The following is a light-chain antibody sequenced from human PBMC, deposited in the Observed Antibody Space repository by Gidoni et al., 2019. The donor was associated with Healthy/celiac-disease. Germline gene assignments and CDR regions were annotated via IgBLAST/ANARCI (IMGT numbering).Light chain of an antibody. V-gene: IGKV3-11*01. CDR1: QRVSSY. CDR2: DAS. J-gene: IGKJ1*01. Sequence: EIVLTQSPATLSLSPGERATLHCRASQRVSSYLAWYQQKPGQAPRLLIYDASNRATGIPARFSGSGSGTDFTLTISSLEPEDFAVYYCQQRSNWPPWTFGQGTKVEIK. CDR3: QQRSNWPPWT.